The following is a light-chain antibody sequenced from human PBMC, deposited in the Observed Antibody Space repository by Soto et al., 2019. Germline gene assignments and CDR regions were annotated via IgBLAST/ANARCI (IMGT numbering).Light chain of an antibody. CDR3: SSYTSSSTPYV. CDR2: EVS. CDR1: SSDVGGYNY. J-gene: IGLJ1*01. Sequence: QSALTQPASVSGSPGQSITISCTGTSSDVGGYNYVSWYQQHPGKAPKLTIYEVSNRASGVSNRFSGSKSGNTASLSISGLQAEDEADYYCSSYTSSSTPYVFGTGTKVTVL. V-gene: IGLV2-14*01.